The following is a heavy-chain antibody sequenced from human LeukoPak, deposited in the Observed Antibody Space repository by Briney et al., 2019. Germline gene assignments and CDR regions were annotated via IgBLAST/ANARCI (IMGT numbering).Heavy chain of an antibody. CDR2: IYSGGST. CDR3: ARDRFSDPRGSD. V-gene: IGHV3-53*01. Sequence: RSGGSLRLSCAASGFTVSSNYMSWVRQAPGKGLEWVSVIYSGGSTYYADSVKGRFTISRDNSKNTLYLQMNSLRAEDTAVYYCARDRFSDPRGSDWGQGTLVTVSS. CDR1: GFTVSSNY. J-gene: IGHJ4*02. D-gene: IGHD3-10*01.